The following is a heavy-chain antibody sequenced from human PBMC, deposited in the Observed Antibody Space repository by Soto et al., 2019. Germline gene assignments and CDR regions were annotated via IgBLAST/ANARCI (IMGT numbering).Heavy chain of an antibody. V-gene: IGHV3-15*01. CDR1: GFAFSSAW. D-gene: IGHD3-22*01. CDR3: SYDSSRGDY. CDR2: LKSEAAGGTT. Sequence: GGSLRLSCAASGFAFSSAWMRWVRQAPGKGLEWVGRLKSEAAGGTTDYAAPGKGRFTISRDDSKNTLYLQMNSLKTDDTAVYYCSYDSSRGDYWGLGTLVTVSS. J-gene: IGHJ4*02.